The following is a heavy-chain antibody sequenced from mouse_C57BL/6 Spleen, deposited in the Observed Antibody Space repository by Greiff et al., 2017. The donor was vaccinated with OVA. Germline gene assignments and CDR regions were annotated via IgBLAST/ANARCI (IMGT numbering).Heavy chain of an antibody. CDR2: IYPGDGDP. Sequence: VQLQESGAELVKPGASVKISCKASGYAFSSYWMYWVKQRPGKGLEWIGRIYPGDGDPYYNGKLKGKTTLTADKSSSTAYMQLSSLTAEDSAVYFGDRVRRGYWGQGTTLTVSS. V-gene: IGHV1-80*01. CDR1: GYAFSSYW. CDR3: DRVRRGY. J-gene: IGHJ2*01.